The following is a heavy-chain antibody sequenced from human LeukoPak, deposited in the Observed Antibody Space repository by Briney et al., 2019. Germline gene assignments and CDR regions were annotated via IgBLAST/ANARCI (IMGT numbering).Heavy chain of an antibody. V-gene: IGHV3-23*01. CDR2: ISGGIAST. J-gene: IGHJ4*02. CDR1: GFTFRSCA. D-gene: IGHD4-17*01. Sequence: QTGGSVSLSCAACGFTFRSCAMSWVRQAPGRGLEWVSAISGGIASTYYADSVKGPFTVSRDNSKNTLYLQMNSLRDEDTAVYYCAKYQVTRDYAYFDYWGQGTLVTVSS. CDR3: AKYQVTRDYAYFDY.